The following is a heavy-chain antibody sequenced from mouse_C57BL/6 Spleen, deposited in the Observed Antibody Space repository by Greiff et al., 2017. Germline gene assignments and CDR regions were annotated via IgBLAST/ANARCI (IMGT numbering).Heavy chain of an antibody. Sequence: QLQQSGPELVKPGASVKISCKASGYSFTDYNMNWVKQSNGKSLEWIGVINPNYGTTSYNQKFKGKATLTVDQSSSTAYMQLNSLTSEDSAVYYCARSRGGSSYHAMDYWGQGTSVTVSS. V-gene: IGHV1-39*01. J-gene: IGHJ4*01. CDR3: ARSRGGSSYHAMDY. CDR1: GYSFTDYN. D-gene: IGHD1-1*01. CDR2: INPNYGTT.